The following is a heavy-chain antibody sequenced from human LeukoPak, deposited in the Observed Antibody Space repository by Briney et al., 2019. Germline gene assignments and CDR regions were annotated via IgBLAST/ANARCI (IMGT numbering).Heavy chain of an antibody. J-gene: IGHJ6*03. CDR2: INPKSVNT. D-gene: IGHD1-26*01. Sequence: ASAKVSCEASRYTFTSYVINSVRQATGQGVEWMGWINPKSVNTGYAQKCQGRVTMTRNTSISTAYMELSSLRSEDTAVYYCARLIGWEHLDYYYYMDVWGKGTTVTVSS. V-gene: IGHV1-8*01. CDR1: RYTFTSYV. CDR3: ARLIGWEHLDYYYYMDV.